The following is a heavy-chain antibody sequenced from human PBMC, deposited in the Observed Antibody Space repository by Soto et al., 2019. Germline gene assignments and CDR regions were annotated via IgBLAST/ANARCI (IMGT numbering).Heavy chain of an antibody. CDR1: GGSISSSSYY. V-gene: IGHV4-39*01. CDR3: AILGLRYWPYGMDV. J-gene: IGHJ6*02. Sequence: QLQLQESGPGLVKPSETLSLTCTVSGGSISSSSYYWGWIRQPPGKGLEWIGSIYYSGSTYYNPSLKSRVTISVDTCKNQFALKLSSVTAADTAVYYCAILGLRYWPYGMDVWGQGTTVTVSS. CDR2: IYYSGST. D-gene: IGHD3-9*01.